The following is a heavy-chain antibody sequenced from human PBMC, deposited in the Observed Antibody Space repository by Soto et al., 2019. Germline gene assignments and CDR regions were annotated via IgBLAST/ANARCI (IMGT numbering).Heavy chain of an antibody. D-gene: IGHD4-17*01. V-gene: IGHV3-30*18. J-gene: IGHJ4*02. CDR1: GFIFSTYG. Sequence: GGSLRLSCTASGFIFSTYGMHWVRQAPGKGLEWVAVTSYDESNKYYADSVKGRFTISRDNSKNTLFLQMNSLSVEDTAVYYCAKGAVYGGNLNYWGQGTLVTVSS. CDR3: AKGAVYGGNLNY. CDR2: TSYDESNK.